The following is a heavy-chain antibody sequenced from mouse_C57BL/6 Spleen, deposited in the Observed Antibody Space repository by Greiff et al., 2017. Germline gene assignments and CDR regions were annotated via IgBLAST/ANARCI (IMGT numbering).Heavy chain of an antibody. CDR3: AREAYGYDRTWFAY. V-gene: IGHV1-53*01. D-gene: IGHD2-2*01. Sequence: VQLQQSGTELVKPGASVKLSCKASGYTFTSYWMHWVKQRPGQGLEWIGNINPSNGGTNYNEKFKSKATLTVDKSSSTAYMQLSSLTSEDSAVYYCAREAYGYDRTWFAYWGQGTLVTVSA. CDR2: INPSNGGT. J-gene: IGHJ3*01. CDR1: GYTFTSYW.